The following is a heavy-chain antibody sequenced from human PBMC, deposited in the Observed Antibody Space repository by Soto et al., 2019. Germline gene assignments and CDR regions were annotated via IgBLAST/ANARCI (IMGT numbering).Heavy chain of an antibody. CDR1: SGSINSFY. V-gene: IGHV4-4*07. CDR3: ARDRIIGTSYSDY. D-gene: IGHD1-7*01. J-gene: IGHJ4*02. CDR2: IHSSGTT. Sequence: LSLTCTVSSGSINSFYWAWMRQPAGKGLEWIGRIHSSGTTNYNPSLSSQVTMSVDPSKNQFSLRLTSVTAADTAVYYCARDRIIGTSYSDYWGQGILVTVSS.